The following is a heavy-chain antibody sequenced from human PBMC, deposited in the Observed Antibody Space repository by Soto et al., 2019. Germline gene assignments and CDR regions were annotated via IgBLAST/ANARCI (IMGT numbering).Heavy chain of an antibody. Sequence: SETLSLTCTVSGGSISSGAYYLSWIRHHPGKGLEWIGYIYYSGSTYYNPSLKSRVTISVDTSKNQFSLKLSSVTAADRAVYYCARDHEDLHRCYYWGQRTPDTGSA. V-gene: IGHV4-31*03. CDR2: IYYSGST. J-gene: IGHJ4*01. CDR1: GGSISSGAYY. CDR3: ARDHEDLHRCYY. D-gene: IGHD2-15*01.